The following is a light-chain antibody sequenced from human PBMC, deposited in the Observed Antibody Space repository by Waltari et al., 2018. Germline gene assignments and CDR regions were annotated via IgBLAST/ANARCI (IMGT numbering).Light chain of an antibody. V-gene: IGKV3-15*01. CDR1: QSVRSN. CDR3: LQYNNWPPYT. J-gene: IGKJ2*01. Sequence: EIVMTQSPATLSVSPGERATLSCRARQSVRSNLAWYQQKPGQAPRLLIHGASTRATGIPARFSGSGSGTEFTLTISSLQSEDFAVYYCLQYNNWPPYTFGQGTKLEIK. CDR2: GAS.